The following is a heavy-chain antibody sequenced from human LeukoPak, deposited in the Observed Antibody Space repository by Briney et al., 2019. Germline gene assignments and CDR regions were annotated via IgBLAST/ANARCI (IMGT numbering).Heavy chain of an antibody. CDR2: ISSSGSTI. Sequence: GGSLRLSCAASGFTFSSYEMNWVRQAPGKGLEWVSYISSSGSTIYYADSVKGRFTISRDNAKNSLYLQMNSLRAEDTAVYYCARGDTYYYDSSGYLFDYWGQGTLVTVSS. CDR3: ARGDTYYYDSSGYLFDY. V-gene: IGHV3-48*03. D-gene: IGHD3-22*01. J-gene: IGHJ4*02. CDR1: GFTFSSYE.